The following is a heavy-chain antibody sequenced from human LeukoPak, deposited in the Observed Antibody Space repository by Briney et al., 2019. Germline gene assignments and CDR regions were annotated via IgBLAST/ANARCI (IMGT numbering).Heavy chain of an antibody. J-gene: IGHJ4*02. D-gene: IGHD5-24*01. CDR3: ATPRDGYNQFDY. CDR2: FDPEDGET. CDR1: GYTLTELS. Sequence: ASVKVSCKVSGYTLTELSMHWVRQAPGKGLEWVGGFDPEDGETIYAQKFQGRVTMTEDTSTDTAYMELSSLRSEDTAVYYCATPRDGYNQFDYWGQGALVTVSS. V-gene: IGHV1-24*01.